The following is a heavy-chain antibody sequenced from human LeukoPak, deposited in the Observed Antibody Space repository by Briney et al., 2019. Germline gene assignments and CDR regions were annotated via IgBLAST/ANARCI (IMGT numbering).Heavy chain of an antibody. D-gene: IGHD2-8*01. V-gene: IGHV4-34*01. Sequence: SETLSLTCAVYDGSFSGYWWSWIRQPPGKGLEWIGEINHSGSTNYNSSLKSRVTISVDTSKSQFSLKLSSVTAADTAVYYCARGASSLYPYYFDYWGQGTLVTVSS. CDR2: INHSGST. J-gene: IGHJ4*02. CDR1: DGSFSGYW. CDR3: ARGASSLYPYYFDY.